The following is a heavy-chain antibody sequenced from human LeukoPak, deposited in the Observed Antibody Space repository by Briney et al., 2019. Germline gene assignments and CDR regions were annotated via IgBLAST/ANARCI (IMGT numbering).Heavy chain of an antibody. D-gene: IGHD3-22*01. CDR3: ARTSGFFDSSGFYQQNPYYFQY. Sequence: SETLSLTCAAYGDSFIGYYWTWIRQPPGKGLEWIGDINHSGRTNYNPSLQTRVSISVDSSNNQFSLNLTSVTAADTAVYYCARTSGFFDSSGFYQQNPYYFQYWGQGVLVTVSS. J-gene: IGHJ4*02. V-gene: IGHV4-34*01. CDR2: INHSGRT. CDR1: GDSFIGYY.